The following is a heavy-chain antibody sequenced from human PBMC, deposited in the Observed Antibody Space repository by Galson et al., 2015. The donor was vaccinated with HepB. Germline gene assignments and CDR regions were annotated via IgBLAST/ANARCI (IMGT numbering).Heavy chain of an antibody. Sequence: SLRLSCAASGFTFSRHGMHWVRQAPGKGLEWVALISSDGNNEYYADSVKGRFTISRDNSKNTLYLQTNSLRGEDTAVYFCAKDPRQISPYGAATVFYGMDVWGQGTTVTVSS. D-gene: IGHD6-25*01. CDR3: AKDPRQISPYGAATVFYGMDV. J-gene: IGHJ6*02. CDR1: GFTFSRHG. V-gene: IGHV3-30*18. CDR2: ISSDGNNE.